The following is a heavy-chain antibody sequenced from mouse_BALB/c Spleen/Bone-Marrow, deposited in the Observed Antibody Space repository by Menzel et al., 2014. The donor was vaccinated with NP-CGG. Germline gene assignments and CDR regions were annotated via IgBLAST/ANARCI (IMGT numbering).Heavy chain of an antibody. D-gene: IGHD3-1*01. CDR1: GFTFSSYT. CDR3: ARYGSGTFAY. J-gene: IGHJ3*01. V-gene: IGHV5-9*03. Sequence: EVQLVESGGGLVQPGGSLKLSCAASGFTFSSYTMSWVRQTPEKRLEWVATISSGGGNTYYPDSVKGRFTISRDNAKNNLYLQMSSLRSEDTALYYCARYGSGTFAYWGQGTLVTVSA. CDR2: ISSGGGNT.